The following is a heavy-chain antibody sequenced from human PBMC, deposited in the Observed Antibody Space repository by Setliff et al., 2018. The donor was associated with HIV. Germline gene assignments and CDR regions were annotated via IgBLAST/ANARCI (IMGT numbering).Heavy chain of an antibody. CDR1: GFAFSGHQ. Sequence: PGGSLRLSCAASGFAFSGHQMSWVRQAPGKGLEWVSATLSTGERTFYADSVKGRFTISRDNSKNTVYLQMNSLRAEDTAEYYCAKELAASGLGYFDSWGRGILVTVSS. V-gene: IGHV3-23*01. J-gene: IGHJ4*02. CDR2: TLSTGERT. D-gene: IGHD3-22*01. CDR3: AKELAASGLGYFDS.